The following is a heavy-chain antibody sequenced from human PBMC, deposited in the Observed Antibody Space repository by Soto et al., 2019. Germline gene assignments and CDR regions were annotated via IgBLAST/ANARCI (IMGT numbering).Heavy chain of an antibody. Sequence: QLQLQQSGPGLVRPSETLSLTCSVSGGSITSRSSYWAWIRQPPGQGLEWIGTFFSGSTFSNPSLRRRVTISKDTSRNQFSLKLTSVAATDTAMYYCATTRGLAVGGSFNYWGQGALVTVSS. CDR2: FFSGST. D-gene: IGHD6-13*01. V-gene: IGHV4-39*01. CDR1: GGSITSRSSY. J-gene: IGHJ4*02. CDR3: ATTRGLAVGGSFNY.